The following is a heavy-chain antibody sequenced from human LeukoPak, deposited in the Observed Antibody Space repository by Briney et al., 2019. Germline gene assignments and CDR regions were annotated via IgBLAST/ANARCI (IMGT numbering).Heavy chain of an antibody. CDR2: MNPNSGNT. J-gene: IGHJ4*02. CDR1: GYTFTSYD. V-gene: IGHV1-8*01. Sequence: ASVKVPCKASGYTFTSYDIIWVRQATGQGLEWMGWMNPNSGNTGYAQKFQGRVTMTRNTSISTAYMELSSLRSEDTAVYYCARGLRSELWFGELRDYWGQGTLVTVSS. CDR3: ARGLRSELWFGELRDY. D-gene: IGHD3-10*01.